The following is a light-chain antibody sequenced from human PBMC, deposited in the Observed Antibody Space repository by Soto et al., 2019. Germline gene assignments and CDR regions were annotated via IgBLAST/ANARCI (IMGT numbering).Light chain of an antibody. V-gene: IGLV2-14*01. J-gene: IGLJ1*01. CDR2: DVS. CDR1: SSDVGAYNY. CDR3: SSYTSSSTYV. Sequence: SVLTQPASVSGSPGESITISCTGTSSDVGAYNYVSWYQQDPGKAPKLMIYDVSSRPSGVSNRFSGSKSGHTASLTISGLQAEDEADYYCSSYTSSSTYVFGTGTKVTVL.